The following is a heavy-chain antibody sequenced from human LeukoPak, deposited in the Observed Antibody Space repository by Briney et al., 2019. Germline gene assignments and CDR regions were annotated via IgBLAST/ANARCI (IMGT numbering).Heavy chain of an antibody. D-gene: IGHD3-10*01. CDR1: GFSFSIFG. CDR3: AKDRISGPKRRGMDV. J-gene: IGHJ6*02. CDR2: ISYDGSNK. V-gene: IGHV3-30*18. Sequence: GGSLRLSCAASGFSFSIFGMHWVRQAPGKGLEWVAVISYDGSNKYHADSVKGRFTISRDNAKNTLYLQMNSLRTEDTAVYYCAKDRISGPKRRGMDVWGQGTTVTVSS.